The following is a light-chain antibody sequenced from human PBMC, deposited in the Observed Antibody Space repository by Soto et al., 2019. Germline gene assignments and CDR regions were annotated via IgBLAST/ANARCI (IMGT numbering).Light chain of an antibody. Sequence: DIVMSQSPDSLAVSLGERATINCKSSQSVLYSSDNKNYLSWYQQKPGQPPKLLIYWASTRESGVPDRFSGSGSGTEFTLTISSLQAEDVAVYYCQQHHSSPPMYTFGQGTKLEIK. J-gene: IGKJ2*01. CDR1: QSVLYSSDNKNY. CDR3: QQHHSSPPMYT. CDR2: WAS. V-gene: IGKV4-1*01.